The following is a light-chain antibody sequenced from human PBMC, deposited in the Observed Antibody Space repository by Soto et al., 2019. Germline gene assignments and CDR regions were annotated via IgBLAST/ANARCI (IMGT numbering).Light chain of an antibody. V-gene: IGLV2-8*01. CDR1: SSDVGGYNH. Sequence: QSALTQPPSASGSPGQSVTVSCPGTSSDVGGYNHVSWYQQHPGKAPKLMIYEVSKRPSGVPDRFSGSNSGNTASLTVSGLQAEDEADYYCNSYAGSNNSYVFGTGTKLTVL. J-gene: IGLJ1*01. CDR3: NSYAGSNNSYV. CDR2: EVS.